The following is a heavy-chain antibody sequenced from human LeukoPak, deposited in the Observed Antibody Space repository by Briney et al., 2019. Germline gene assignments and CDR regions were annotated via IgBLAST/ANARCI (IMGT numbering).Heavy chain of an antibody. J-gene: IGHJ4*02. CDR1: GFTVSSDY. Sequence: PGGSLRLSCAASGFTVSSDYISWVRQAPGKGLGWVSVIYSGGRTYHADSVKGRFTISRDNSKNTLYLQMNSLRAEDTAMCYCARHGSAFDYWGLGSLVTVSS. CDR2: IYSGGRT. D-gene: IGHD3-10*01. V-gene: IGHV3-53*01. CDR3: ARHGSAFDY.